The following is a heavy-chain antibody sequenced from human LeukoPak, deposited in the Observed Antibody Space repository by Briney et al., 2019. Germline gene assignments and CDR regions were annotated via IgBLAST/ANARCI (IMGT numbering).Heavy chain of an antibody. Sequence: GASVKVSCKASAYTFTGYYMHWVRQAPGQGLEWMGWINPNNGDTYYAQKFQGRVTMTRDTSISTAYMELSRLRFDDKAVYYCARRVSSWSEGWFDPWGQGTLVTVSS. CDR1: AYTFTGYY. CDR3: ARRVSSWSEGWFDP. CDR2: INPNNGDT. J-gene: IGHJ5*02. V-gene: IGHV1-2*02. D-gene: IGHD6-13*01.